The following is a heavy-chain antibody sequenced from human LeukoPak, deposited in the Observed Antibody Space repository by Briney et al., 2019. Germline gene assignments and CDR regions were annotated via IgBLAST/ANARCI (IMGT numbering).Heavy chain of an antibody. V-gene: IGHV3-30*02. CDR3: AKVGYSYGYDFDY. J-gene: IGHJ4*02. Sequence: GGSLRLSSAASGFTFSSYGMHWVRPAPGKGLEGVAYIRDDGSNKYYADTVKGRFTISRDNSKNTLYLQRNSLSAEDTAVYYCAKVGYSYGYDFDYWGQGTLVTVSS. CDR1: GFTFSSYG. CDR2: IRDDGSNK. D-gene: IGHD5-18*01.